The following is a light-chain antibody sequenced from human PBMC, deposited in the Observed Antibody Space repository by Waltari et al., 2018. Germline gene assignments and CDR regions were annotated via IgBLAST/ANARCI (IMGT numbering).Light chain of an antibody. CDR2: HAS. V-gene: IGKV1-5*01. CDR3: QQYYTYSLWA. J-gene: IGKJ1*01. Sequence: SVGDRVTFTCRASESIGTSLAWYQQKSGKAPKLLIYHASTLEGGVPSRFSGSGSGTDFTLTISSLQPDDFATYFCQQYYTYSLWAFGQGTKVETK. CDR1: ESIGTS.